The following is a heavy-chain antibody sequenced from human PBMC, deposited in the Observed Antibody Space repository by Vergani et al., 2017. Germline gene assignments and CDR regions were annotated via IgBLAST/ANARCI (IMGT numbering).Heavy chain of an antibody. V-gene: IGHV3-30*18. CDR1: GFTFSSYA. CDR3: AKPNSSGLYYFDY. Sequence: VQLLESGGDLVHPGGSLRLSCAASGFTFSSYAMGWVRQTPGKGLEWVAVISYDGSNKYYADSVKGRFTISRDNSKNTLYLQMNSLRAEDTAVYYCAKPNSSGLYYFDYWGQGTLVTVSS. D-gene: IGHD3-22*01. CDR2: ISYDGSNK. J-gene: IGHJ4*02.